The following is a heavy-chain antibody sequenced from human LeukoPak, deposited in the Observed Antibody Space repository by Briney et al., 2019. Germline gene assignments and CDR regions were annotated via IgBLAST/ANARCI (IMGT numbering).Heavy chain of an antibody. V-gene: IGHV4-34*01. J-gene: IGHJ4*02. CDR3: ARRKLPGSSCLDY. D-gene: IGHD6-13*01. CDR2: INHSGGT. Sequence: SETLSLTCAVYGASFSGYYWSWIRQSPEQGLEWIGEINHSGGTHCNPSLESRVTISVDTSKNQFSLKLSSVTAADTAVYYCARRKLPGSSCLDYWGQGTLVTVSS. CDR1: GASFSGYY.